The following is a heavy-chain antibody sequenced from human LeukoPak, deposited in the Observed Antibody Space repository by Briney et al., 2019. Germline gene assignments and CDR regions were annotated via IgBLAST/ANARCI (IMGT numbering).Heavy chain of an antibody. CDR1: GGTFSGYY. CDR2: INHSGST. CDR3: ARGRGRRVVAFDY. J-gene: IGHJ4*02. D-gene: IGHD3-22*01. V-gene: IGHV4-34*01. Sequence: SETLSLTCPVYGGTFSGYYWSWIRQPPGKGLEWIGEINHSGSTNYNPSLKSRVTISVDTSKNQFPLKLSSVTAADTAVYYCARGRGRRVVAFDYWGQGTLVTVSS.